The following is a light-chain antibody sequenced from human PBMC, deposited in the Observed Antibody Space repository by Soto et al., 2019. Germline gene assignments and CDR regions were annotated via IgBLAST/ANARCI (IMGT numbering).Light chain of an antibody. CDR3: CSYAGICWV. J-gene: IGLJ3*02. V-gene: IGLV2-11*01. CDR1: SSDVGGYNY. CDR2: DVS. Sequence: QSALTQPRSVSGSPGQSVTISCTGTSSDVGGYNYVSWYQQHPGKAPKLMIYDVSKRPSGVPDRFSGSKSGNTASLTISGLQAEDEADYYCCSYAGICWVFGGGTQLTVL.